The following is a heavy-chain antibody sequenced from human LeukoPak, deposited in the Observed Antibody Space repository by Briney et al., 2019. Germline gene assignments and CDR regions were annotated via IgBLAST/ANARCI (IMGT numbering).Heavy chain of an antibody. V-gene: IGHV3-53*01. CDR1: GFTVSSNY. CDR2: TYSGGST. Sequence: GGSLRLSCAASGFTVSSNYMSWVRQAPGKGLEWVSVTYSGGSTYYADSVKGRFTISRDNSKNTLYLQMNSLRAEDTAVYYCARTDSYGFPIDYWGQGTLVTVSS. D-gene: IGHD5-18*01. CDR3: ARTDSYGFPIDY. J-gene: IGHJ4*02.